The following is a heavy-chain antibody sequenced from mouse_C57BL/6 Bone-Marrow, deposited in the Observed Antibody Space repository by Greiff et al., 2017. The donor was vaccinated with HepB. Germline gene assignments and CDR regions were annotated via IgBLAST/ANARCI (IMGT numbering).Heavy chain of an antibody. V-gene: IGHV6-3*01. CDR1: GFTFSNYW. CDR2: IRLKSDNYAT. CDR3: TCNDYDEAY. J-gene: IGHJ3*01. D-gene: IGHD2-4*01. Sequence: EVKLEESGGGLVQPGGSMKLSCVASGFTFSNYWMNWVRQSPEKGLEWVAQIRLKSDNYATHYAESVKGRFTISRDDSKSSVYLQMNNLRAEDIGIYYCTCNDYDEAYWGQGTLVTVSA.